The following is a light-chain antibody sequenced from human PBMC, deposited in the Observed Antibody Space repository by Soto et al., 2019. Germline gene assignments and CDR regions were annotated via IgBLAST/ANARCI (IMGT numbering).Light chain of an antibody. CDR3: ATWADGLNSYV. V-gene: IGLV1-44*01. CDR2: SNN. CDR1: SSNIGSNT. Sequence: QSVLTQPPSASGTPGQRVTISCSGSSSNIGSNTVSWYQQLPQRAPKLLIFSNNQRPSGVPDRFSGSKSGTSASLAISGLHSEDEADYYCATWADGLNSYVFGTGTKATVL. J-gene: IGLJ1*01.